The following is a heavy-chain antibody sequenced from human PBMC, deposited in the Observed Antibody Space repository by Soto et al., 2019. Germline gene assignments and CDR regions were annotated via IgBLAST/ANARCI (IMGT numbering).Heavy chain of an antibody. CDR3: ARMGPRAARPSY. Sequence: QVQRAESGGGLVEPGGYLRLSCAASGFTFSDYDMSWIRQSPGKGLEWVSFVSSSGTTMYFADSVKGRFTISRDNAKNSLYLQMNSLRAEDTAVYYCARMGPRAARPSYWGHGTLVTVSS. D-gene: IGHD6-6*01. CDR1: GFTFSDYD. J-gene: IGHJ4*01. CDR2: VSSSGTTM. V-gene: IGHV3-11*01.